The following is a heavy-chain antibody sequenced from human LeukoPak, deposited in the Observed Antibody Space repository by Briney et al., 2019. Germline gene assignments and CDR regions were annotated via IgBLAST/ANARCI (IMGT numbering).Heavy chain of an antibody. CDR1: GASISSYY. CDR3: ARDQLETPGAFDI. Sequence: PSETLSLTCTVSGASISSYYWSWIRQPPGKGLERIGYIYYSGSTNYNPSLKSRVTISVDTSKNQFSLKLSSVTAADTAVYYCARDQLETPGAFDIWGQGTMVTVSS. D-gene: IGHD5-18*01. J-gene: IGHJ3*02. V-gene: IGHV4-59*01. CDR2: IYYSGST.